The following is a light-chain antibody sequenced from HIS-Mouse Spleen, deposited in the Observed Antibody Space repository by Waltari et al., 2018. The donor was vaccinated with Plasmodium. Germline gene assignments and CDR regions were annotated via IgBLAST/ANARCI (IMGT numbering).Light chain of an antibody. J-gene: IGLJ2*01. CDR3: QTWGTGMGV. CDR1: SGPSSYA. V-gene: IGLV4-69*01. Sequence: QLVLTQSPSASASLGASVKLTCTLSSGPSSYAIAWHQPQPEKGPRYLMKLNSDGSHSKGDGIPDRFSGSSSGAERYLTISSLQSEDEADYYCQTWGTGMGVFGGGTKLTVL. CDR2: LNSDGSH.